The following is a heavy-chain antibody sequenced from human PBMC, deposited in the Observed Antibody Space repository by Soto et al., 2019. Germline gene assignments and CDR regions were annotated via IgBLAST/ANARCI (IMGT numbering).Heavy chain of an antibody. CDR1: GGSFSGYY. Sequence: SETLSLTCAVYGGSFSGYYWSWIRQPPGKGLEWIVEINHSGITNYNPSLKSRVTISVYTSKNQFSLKLSSVTAADTAVYYCASYYGSGSYSAYYYYYGMDVWGPGTTVTVSS. D-gene: IGHD3-10*01. J-gene: IGHJ6*02. V-gene: IGHV4-34*01. CDR2: INHSGIT. CDR3: ASYYGSGSYSAYYYYYGMDV.